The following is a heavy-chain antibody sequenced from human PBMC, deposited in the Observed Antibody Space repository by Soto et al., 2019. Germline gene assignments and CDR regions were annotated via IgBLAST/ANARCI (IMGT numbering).Heavy chain of an antibody. CDR3: AKGRYDYVWGSYRYRNFDY. Sequence: PGGSLRLSCAASGFTFSSYGMHWVRQAPGKGLEWVAVISYDGSNKYYADSVKGRFTISRDNSKNTLYLQMNSLRAEDTAVYYCAKGRYDYVWGSYRYRNFDYWGQGTLVTVSS. CDR1: GFTFSSYG. D-gene: IGHD3-16*02. V-gene: IGHV3-30*18. CDR2: ISYDGSNK. J-gene: IGHJ4*02.